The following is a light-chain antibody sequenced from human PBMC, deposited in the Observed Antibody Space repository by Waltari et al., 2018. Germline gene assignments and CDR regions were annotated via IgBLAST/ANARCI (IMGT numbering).Light chain of an antibody. CDR1: QSVLYSSNNKNY. CDR2: WAS. Sequence: DIVMTQSPDSLAVSLGERATINCKSSQSVLYSSNNKNYLAWYQQKPGQPPKLLIYWASIRESGVPDRFSGSGSGTDFTRTISSLQAEDVAVYYCQQYYSTPYTFGQGTKLEIK. J-gene: IGKJ2*01. V-gene: IGKV4-1*01. CDR3: QQYYSTPYT.